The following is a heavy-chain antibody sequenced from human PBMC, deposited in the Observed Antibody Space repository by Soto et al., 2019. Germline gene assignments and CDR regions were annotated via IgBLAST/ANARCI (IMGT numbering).Heavy chain of an antibody. CDR1: GFTFTSSA. V-gene: IGHV1-58*02. D-gene: IGHD2-15*01. CDR3: AADLRYCSGGSRYWPPDY. Sequence: SVKVSCKASGFTFTSSAMQWVRQARGQRLEWIGWIVVGSGNTNYAQKFQERVTITRDMSTSTAYMELSSLRSEDTAVYYCAADLRYCSGGSRYWPPDYWGQGTLVTVSS. J-gene: IGHJ4*02. CDR2: IVVGSGNT.